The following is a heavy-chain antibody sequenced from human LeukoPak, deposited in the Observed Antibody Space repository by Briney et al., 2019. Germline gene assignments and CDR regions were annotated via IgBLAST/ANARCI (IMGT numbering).Heavy chain of an antibody. V-gene: IGHV4-30-2*01. CDR2: IYHSGST. J-gene: IGHJ4*02. Sequence: SETLSLTCAVSGGSISSGGYSWSWIRQPPGKGLEWIGYIYHSGSTYYSPSLKSRVTISVDRSKNQFSLKLSSVTAADTAVYYCARGAYGSYFDYWGQGTLVTVSS. D-gene: IGHD3-10*01. CDR1: GGSISSGGYS. CDR3: ARGAYGSYFDY.